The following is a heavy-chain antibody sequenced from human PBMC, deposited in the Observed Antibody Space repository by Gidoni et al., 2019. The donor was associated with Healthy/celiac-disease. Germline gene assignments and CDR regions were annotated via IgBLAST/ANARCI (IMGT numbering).Heavy chain of an antibody. CDR1: GGSFSGYY. CDR3: ARGGGCSSTSCRSKGYYYYYMDV. V-gene: IGHV4-34*01. CDR2: INHSGST. J-gene: IGHJ6*03. D-gene: IGHD2-2*01. Sequence: QVQLQQWGAGLSKPSETLSLTCAVYGGSFSGYYWIWIRQPPGKGLEWIGEINHSGSTNYNPALKSRVTISVDTSKNQFSLKLSSVTAADTAVYYCARGGGCSSTSCRSKGYYYYYMDVWGKGTTVTVSS.